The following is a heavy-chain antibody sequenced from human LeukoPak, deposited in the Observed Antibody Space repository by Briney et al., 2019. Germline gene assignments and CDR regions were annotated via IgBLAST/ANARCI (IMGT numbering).Heavy chain of an antibody. V-gene: IGHV3-74*01. CDR3: ARDYDRYYMDV. J-gene: IGHJ6*03. D-gene: IGHD3-3*01. CDR1: GFTFKNYG. CDR2: INSEGSST. Sequence: GGTLRLSCVASGFTFKNYGMAWVRQAPGKGLVWVSRINSEGSSTSYADSVKGRFTISRDNAKNTLYLQMNSLRAEDTAVYYCARDYDRYYMDVWGKGTTVTVSS.